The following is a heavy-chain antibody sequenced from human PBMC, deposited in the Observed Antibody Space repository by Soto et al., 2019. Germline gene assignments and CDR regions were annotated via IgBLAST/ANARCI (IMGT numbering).Heavy chain of an antibody. Sequence: QGQLVASGGGVVHPGRSLRLSCAGTGFILSNYGMHWVRQAPGKGLEWVAVISSNGIITYADSVKGRFTISRDTSKNTVNLQMNSLRAEDTGLYYCAKSSGGSYQEFDYWGQGTLVTVSS. CDR2: ISSNGIIT. D-gene: IGHD1-26*01. J-gene: IGHJ4*02. CDR3: AKSSGGSYQEFDY. CDR1: GFILSNYG. V-gene: IGHV3-30*18.